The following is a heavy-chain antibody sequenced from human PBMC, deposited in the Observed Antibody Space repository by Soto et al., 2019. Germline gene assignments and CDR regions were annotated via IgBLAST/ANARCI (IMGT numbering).Heavy chain of an antibody. CDR3: ARLDAYNSFDS. Sequence: LTCAVSGDSISSGGYYWSWVRQPPGKGLEWMGYIFDNGATFYNLSLESRVTISVDRSKNHFSLRLTSLTAADTAMYYCARLDAYNSFDSWGQGTLVTVSS. CDR1: GDSISSGGYY. D-gene: IGHD2-2*01. V-gene: IGHV4-30-2*01. CDR2: IFDNGAT. J-gene: IGHJ4*02.